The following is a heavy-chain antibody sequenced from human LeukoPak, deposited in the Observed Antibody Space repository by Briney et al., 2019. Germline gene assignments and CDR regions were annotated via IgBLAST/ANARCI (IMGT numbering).Heavy chain of an antibody. CDR2: IYYSGST. CDR1: GGSLSSGSDY. Sequence: PSETLSLTCTVSGGSLSSGSDYWSWIRQPPGKGLEWIGYIYYSGSTNYNPSLKSRVTISVDTSKNQFSLKLSSVTAADTAVYYCARGMIGAVAGTWWFDPWGQGTLVTVSS. CDR3: ARGMIGAVAGTWWFDP. D-gene: IGHD6-19*01. V-gene: IGHV4-61*01. J-gene: IGHJ5*02.